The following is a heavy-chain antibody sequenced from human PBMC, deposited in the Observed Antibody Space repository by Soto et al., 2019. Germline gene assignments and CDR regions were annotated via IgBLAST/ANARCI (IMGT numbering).Heavy chain of an antibody. CDR1: GFSFSNYA. V-gene: IGHV3-23*01. Sequence: PGGSLRLSCAASGFSFSNYAMNWVRQAPGKGLEWVSGISGGGGSTYYADSVKGRFTISRDNSKNTLYLQMNSLRAEDTAVYYCARDAKRPNDAFDIWGQGTMVTVSS. CDR3: ARDAKRPNDAFDI. CDR2: ISGGGGST. J-gene: IGHJ3*02. D-gene: IGHD1-1*01.